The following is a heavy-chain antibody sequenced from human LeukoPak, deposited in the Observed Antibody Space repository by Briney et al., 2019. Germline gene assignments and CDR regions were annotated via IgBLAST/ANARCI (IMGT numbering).Heavy chain of an antibody. CDR2: ISAYNGNT. J-gene: IGHJ3*02. CDR3: ARDRRSHSSSSGDI. CDR1: GSTFTRYG. Sequence: ASVKVSCKASGSTFTRYGIRWVRQAPGHGLEGMGWISAYNGNTNYAQKVQGRVTMTTDTSTSTAYMELRSLRSDDTAVYYCARDRRSHSSSSGDIWGQGTMVTVSS. D-gene: IGHD6-6*01. V-gene: IGHV1-18*01.